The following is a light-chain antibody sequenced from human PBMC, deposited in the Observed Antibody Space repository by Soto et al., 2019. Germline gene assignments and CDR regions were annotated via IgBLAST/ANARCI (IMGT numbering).Light chain of an antibody. CDR1: QSVGSY. CDR2: GAS. Sequence: EVVMTQSPATLSVSPGERATLSCRASQSVGSYLAWYPHKPGQAPRLLIYGASIRATGVPARFSGSGSGTEFTLTISSLQSEDFAVYFCQQYDNLPPWTFGLGTTVEVK. CDR3: QQYDNLPPWT. J-gene: IGKJ1*01. V-gene: IGKV3-15*01.